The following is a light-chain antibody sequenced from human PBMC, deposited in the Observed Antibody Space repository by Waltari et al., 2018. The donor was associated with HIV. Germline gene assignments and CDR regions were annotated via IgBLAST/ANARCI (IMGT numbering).Light chain of an antibody. Sequence: QSALTQPASVSGSPGQSITISCTGTSSDVGHFNYVSWYQQNPDKAPKLIIYDVSTRPSVISDRFSGSKSGNTASLTISGLQGEDEADYYFSSYTGSSTLGVFGTGTRVTVL. CDR3: SSYTGSSTLGV. V-gene: IGLV2-14*03. J-gene: IGLJ1*01. CDR2: DVS. CDR1: SSDVGHFNY.